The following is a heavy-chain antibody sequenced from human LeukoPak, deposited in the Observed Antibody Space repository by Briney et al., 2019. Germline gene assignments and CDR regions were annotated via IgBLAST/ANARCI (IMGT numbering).Heavy chain of an antibody. Sequence: PSETLSLTCTVSGGSISSYYWSWIRQPAGKGLEWIGRIYTSGSTNYNPSLKSRVTMSVDTSKNQFSLKLSSVTAADTAVYYCVRGFITVITPYFDYWGQGTLVTVSS. J-gene: IGHJ4*02. CDR1: GGSISSYY. D-gene: IGHD4-23*01. CDR2: IYTSGST. V-gene: IGHV4-4*07. CDR3: VRGFITVITPYFDY.